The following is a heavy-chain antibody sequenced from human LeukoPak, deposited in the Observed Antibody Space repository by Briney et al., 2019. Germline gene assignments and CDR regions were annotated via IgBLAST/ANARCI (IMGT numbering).Heavy chain of an antibody. CDR2: INQDGSET. CDR3: TRWHN. Sequence: GGSLSLSCAAASLTFRSYTMSWVSQAPGKGLEWVANINQDGSETYYVESVNGRFIISRDNAKNSLSLEMNSLRDEDTAVYYCTRWHNWGQGTLVIVSS. V-gene: IGHV3-7*01. CDR1: SLTFRSYT. J-gene: IGHJ4*02.